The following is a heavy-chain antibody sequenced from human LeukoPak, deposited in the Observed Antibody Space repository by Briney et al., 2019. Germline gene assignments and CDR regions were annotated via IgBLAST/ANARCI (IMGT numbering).Heavy chain of an antibody. CDR1: GFTVSSNY. D-gene: IGHD6-19*01. CDR2: IYSGGST. J-gene: IGHJ4*02. CDR3: ARATYSSGWDYYFDY. Sequence: PGGSLRLSCAASGFTVSSNYMSWVRQAPGKGLEWVSVIYSGGSTYYADSVKGRFTISRDNSKNTLYLQMNSLRAEDTAVYYRARATYSSGWDYYFDYWGQGTLVTVSS. V-gene: IGHV3-53*01.